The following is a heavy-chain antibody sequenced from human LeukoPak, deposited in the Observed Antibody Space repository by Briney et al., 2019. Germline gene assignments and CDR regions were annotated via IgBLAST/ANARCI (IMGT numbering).Heavy chain of an antibody. J-gene: IGHJ4*02. CDR3: ATSSDWAFDH. CDR2: MRPDGGQE. V-gene: IGHV3-7*01. CDR1: GFTFRNSW. D-gene: IGHD6-19*01. Sequence: GGSLRLSCAASGFTFRNSWMTWVRQAPGKGLEWVANMRPDGGQEQYADSLEGRITISRDNVRNSLFLQPNSLRTEDTAVYFCATSSDWAFDHWGQGALVTVSS.